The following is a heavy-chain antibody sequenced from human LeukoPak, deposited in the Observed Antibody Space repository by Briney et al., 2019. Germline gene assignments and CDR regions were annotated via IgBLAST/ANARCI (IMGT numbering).Heavy chain of an antibody. Sequence: ASVKVSCKASGYTFTSYGISWVRQAPGQGLEWMGWMNPNSGNTGYAQKFQGKVTMTRNTSISTAYMELSSLRSEDTAVYYCARDLGSLVGATAFDYWGQGTLVTVSS. CDR2: MNPNSGNT. V-gene: IGHV1-8*02. J-gene: IGHJ4*02. D-gene: IGHD1-26*01. CDR3: ARDLGSLVGATAFDY. CDR1: GYTFTSYG.